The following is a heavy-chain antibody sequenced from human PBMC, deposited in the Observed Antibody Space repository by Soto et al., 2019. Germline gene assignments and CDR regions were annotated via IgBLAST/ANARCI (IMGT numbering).Heavy chain of an antibody. CDR2: IYPGDSDT. Sequence: PGESLKISCEASGYSFTSYWIGWVRQMPGKGLEWMGIIYPGDSDTRYSPSFQGQVTISADKSISTAYLQWSSLKASDTAMYYCARTSAAGKYYYGMDVWGQGTTVTVSS. CDR3: ARTSAAGKYYYGMDV. CDR1: GYSFTSYW. D-gene: IGHD6-13*01. J-gene: IGHJ6*02. V-gene: IGHV5-51*01.